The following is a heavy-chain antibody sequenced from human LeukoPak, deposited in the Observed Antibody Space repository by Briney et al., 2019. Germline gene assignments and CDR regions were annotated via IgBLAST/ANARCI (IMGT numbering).Heavy chain of an antibody. CDR2: IYSGGST. CDR1: GFTFSSYA. CDR3: AKGSITMIVEFDY. D-gene: IGHD3-22*01. J-gene: IGHJ4*02. Sequence: GGSLRLSCAASGFTFSSYAMSWVRQAPGKGLEWVSVIYSGGSTYYADSVKGRFTISRDNSKNTLYLQMNSLRAEDTAVYYCAKGSITMIVEFDYWGQGTLVTVSS. V-gene: IGHV3-23*03.